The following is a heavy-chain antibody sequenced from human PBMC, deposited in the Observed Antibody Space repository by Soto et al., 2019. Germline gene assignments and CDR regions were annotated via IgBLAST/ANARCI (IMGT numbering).Heavy chain of an antibody. J-gene: IGHJ4*02. CDR3: ARGSGNFWSGYYYFDY. CDR2: IKQDGSEK. V-gene: IGHV3-7*01. Sequence: GGSLRLSCAASGYTFNSYWMSWVRQTPGKGLEWVANIKQDGSEKYYVDSVKGRFTISRDNAKNSLYLQMNSLRAEDTAVYYCARGSGNFWSGYYYFDYWGQGTLVTVSS. D-gene: IGHD3-3*01. CDR1: GYTFNSYW.